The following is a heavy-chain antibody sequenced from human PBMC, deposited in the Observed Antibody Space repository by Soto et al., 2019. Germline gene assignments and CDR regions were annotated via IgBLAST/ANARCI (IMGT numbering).Heavy chain of an antibody. CDR2: IYWDDDK. CDR3: AHRRPWSSNWNSGWFNP. Sequence: QITLKESGPTRVKPTQTLALTCNFSGFSLSTSGVGVGWIRQSPGKALEWLAVIYWDDDKRYSPSLRSRITISKDPSKNEVVLLMTHMDPVDTGTYYCAHRRPWSSNWNSGWFNPWGQGTLVTVSS. V-gene: IGHV2-5*02. CDR1: GFSLSTSGVG. J-gene: IGHJ5*02. D-gene: IGHD3-10*01.